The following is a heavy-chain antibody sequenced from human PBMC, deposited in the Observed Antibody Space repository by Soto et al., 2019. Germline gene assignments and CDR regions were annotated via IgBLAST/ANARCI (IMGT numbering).Heavy chain of an antibody. D-gene: IGHD3-10*01. CDR3: AGGYGSGSYFYHDMDV. J-gene: IGHJ6*02. V-gene: IGHV3-48*04. Sequence: PGGSLRLSCAASGFTFNSYSMNWVRQAPGKGLEWVSYISSSGSSIYYADSVKGRFTISRDNAKNSLHLQMNSLRAEDTAVYYCAGGYGSGSYFYHDMDVWGQGTTVTVSS. CDR1: GFTFNSYS. CDR2: ISSSGSSI.